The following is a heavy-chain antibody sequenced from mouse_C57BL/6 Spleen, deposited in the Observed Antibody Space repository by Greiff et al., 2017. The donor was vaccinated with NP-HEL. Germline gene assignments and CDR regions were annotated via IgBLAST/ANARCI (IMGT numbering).Heavy chain of an antibody. CDR3: AREGPELGRRYAMDY. CDR2: INPNNGGT. D-gene: IGHD4-1*01. V-gene: IGHV1-26*01. J-gene: IGHJ4*01. Sequence: EVQLQQSGPELVKPGASVKISCKASGYTFTDYYMNWVKQSHGKSLEWIGDINPNNGGTSYNQKFKGKATLTVDKSSSTAYMELRSLTSEDSAVYYCAREGPELGRRYAMDYWGQGTSVTVSS. CDR1: GYTFTDYY.